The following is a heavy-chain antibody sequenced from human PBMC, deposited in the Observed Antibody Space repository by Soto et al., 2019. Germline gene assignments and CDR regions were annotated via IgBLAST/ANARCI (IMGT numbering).Heavy chain of an antibody. CDR1: GFTFYNYA. Sequence: EVQLLESGGGLGRPGGSLRLSCAASGFTFYNYAMNWVRQSPGKGLEWVSTISGGGDGTYYADSVKGRFTISRDNSRNTVYLQMNSLRDEDTAVYYCAKKGLGSLATYCTTGDCHYAFDVWGQGTLVTVSS. J-gene: IGHJ3*01. CDR3: AKKGLGSLATYCTTGDCHYAFDV. CDR2: ISGGGDGT. V-gene: IGHV3-23*01. D-gene: IGHD2-8*01.